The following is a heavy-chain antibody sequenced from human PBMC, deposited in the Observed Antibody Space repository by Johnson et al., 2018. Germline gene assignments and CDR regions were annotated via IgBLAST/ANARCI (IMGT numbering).Heavy chain of an antibody. CDR3: ARDAYVDTSGYYYVDYYYDMDV. CDR2: ISSSSSYI. J-gene: IGHJ6*02. V-gene: IGHV3-21*01. CDR1: GFTFSSYS. Sequence: VQLVQSGGGLVKPGGSLRLSCAASGFTFSSYSMNWVRQAPGKGLEWVSSISSSSSYIYYADSMKGRFTISRDNAKNSLYLQMNSRRAEDTAVYYCARDAYVDTSGYYYVDYYYDMDVWGQGTTVTVSS. D-gene: IGHD3-22*01.